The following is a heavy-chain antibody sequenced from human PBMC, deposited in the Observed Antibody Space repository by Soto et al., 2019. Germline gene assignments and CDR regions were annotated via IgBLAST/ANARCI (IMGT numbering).Heavy chain of an antibody. V-gene: IGHV3-33*01. CDR2: IWYDGSNK. CDR3: ARDSDDFWSGYYYFDY. Sequence: GGSLRLSCAASGFTFSSYGMHWVRQASGKGLEWVAVIWYDGSNKYYADSVKGRFTISRDNSKNTLYLQMNSLRAEDTAVYYCARDSDDFWSGYYYFDYWGQGTLVTVSS. CDR1: GFTFSSYG. D-gene: IGHD3-3*01. J-gene: IGHJ4*02.